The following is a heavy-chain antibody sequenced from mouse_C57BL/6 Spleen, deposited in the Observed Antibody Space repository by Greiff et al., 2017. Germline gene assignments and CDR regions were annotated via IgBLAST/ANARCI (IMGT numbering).Heavy chain of an antibody. Sequence: EVQVVESGGGLVQPGGSLSLSCAASGFTFTDYYMSWVRQPPGKALEWLGFIRNKANGYTTEYSASVKGRFTISRDNSQSILYLQMNALRAEDSATYYCARYWVLYYAMDYWGQGTSVTVSS. J-gene: IGHJ4*01. V-gene: IGHV7-3*01. CDR3: ARYWVLYYAMDY. CDR1: GFTFTDYY. CDR2: IRNKANGYTT.